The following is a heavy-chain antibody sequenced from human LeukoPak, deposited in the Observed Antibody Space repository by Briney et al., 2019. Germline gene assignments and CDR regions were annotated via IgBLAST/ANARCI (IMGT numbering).Heavy chain of an antibody. CDR1: GGSISSYY. CDR3: ARVTYSGSWD. D-gene: IGHD1-26*01. J-gene: IGHJ4*02. Sequence: KTSETLSLTCTVSGGSISSYYWSWIRQPPGKGLEWIGYIYYSGSTNYNPSLKSRVTISVDTSKNQFSLKLSSVTAADTAVYYCARVTYSGSWDWGQGTLVTVSS. V-gene: IGHV4-59*01. CDR2: IYYSGST.